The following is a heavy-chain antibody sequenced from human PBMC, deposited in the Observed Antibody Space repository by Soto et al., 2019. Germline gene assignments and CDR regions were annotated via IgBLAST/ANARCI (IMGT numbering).Heavy chain of an antibody. CDR1: GYTFAIYG. CDR2: IGTYNGDT. Sequence: QVQLVQSGAEMRKPGASVKVSCKTSGYTFAIYGINWVRQAPGQGLQWMGWIGTYNGDTHYAQTLQGRVTVTTDTSTSTAYMELRSLRSDDTAVYYCARGTGTTSEGSLFDYWGQGPLVTVSS. D-gene: IGHD1-1*01. V-gene: IGHV1-18*01. CDR3: ARGTGTTSEGSLFDY. J-gene: IGHJ4*02.